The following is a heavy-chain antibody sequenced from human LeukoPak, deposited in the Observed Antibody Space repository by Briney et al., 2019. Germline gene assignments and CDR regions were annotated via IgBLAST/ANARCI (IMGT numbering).Heavy chain of an antibody. J-gene: IGHJ3*01. V-gene: IGHV3-48*03. CDR3: ARDWPYYYDSSRARGGAFDV. D-gene: IGHD3-22*01. CDR2: ISSSGSTI. CDR1: GFTFSSYE. Sequence: GGSLRLSCAASGFTFSSYEMNWVRQAPGKGLEWVSYISSSGSTIYYADSVKGRFTISRDNSKNTLYLQMNSLRAEDTAVYYCARDWPYYYDSSRARGGAFDVWGQGTMVTVSS.